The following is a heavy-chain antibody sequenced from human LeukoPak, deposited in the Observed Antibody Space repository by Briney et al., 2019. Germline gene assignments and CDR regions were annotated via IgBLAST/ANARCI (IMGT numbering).Heavy chain of an antibody. CDR2: ISAYNGNT. D-gene: IGHD6-19*01. CDR3: ATTTIDSSGFDY. J-gene: IGHJ4*02. Sequence: ASVKVSCKASGYTFTSYGISWVRQAPGQGLEWMGWISAYNGNTNYAQRLQGRVTMTTDTSTNTAYMELRSLRSDDTAVYYCATTTIDSSGFDYWGQGTLVPVSS. V-gene: IGHV1-18*01. CDR1: GYTFTSYG.